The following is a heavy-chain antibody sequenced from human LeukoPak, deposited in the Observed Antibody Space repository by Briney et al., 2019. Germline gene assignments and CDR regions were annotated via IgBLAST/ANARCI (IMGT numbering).Heavy chain of an antibody. CDR3: ARGGRYDILTGYPQFDY. CDR2: INHSGST. V-gene: IGHV4-34*01. Sequence: SETLSLTCAVYGGSFSGYYWSWIRQPPGKGLEWIGEINHSGSTNYNPSLKSRVTISVDTSKNQFSLKLSSVTAADTAVYYCARGGRYDILTGYPQFDYWGQGTLVTVSS. D-gene: IGHD3-9*01. J-gene: IGHJ4*02. CDR1: GGSFSGYY.